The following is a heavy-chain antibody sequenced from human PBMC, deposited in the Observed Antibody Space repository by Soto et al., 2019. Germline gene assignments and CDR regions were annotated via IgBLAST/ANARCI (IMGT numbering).Heavy chain of an antibody. CDR3: ARIYDSSGYYYPLRAFDI. CDR2: IYYSGST. Sequence: SETLSLTCTVSGGSISSSSYYWGWIRQPPGKGLEWIGSIYYSGSTYYNPSLKSRVTISVDTSKNQFSLKLSSVTAADTAVYYFARIYDSSGYYYPLRAFDIWGQGTMVTVSS. D-gene: IGHD3-22*01. J-gene: IGHJ3*02. V-gene: IGHV4-39*01. CDR1: GGSISSSSYY.